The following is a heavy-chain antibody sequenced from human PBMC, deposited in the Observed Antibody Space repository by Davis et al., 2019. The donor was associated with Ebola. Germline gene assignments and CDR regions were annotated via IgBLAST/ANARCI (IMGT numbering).Heavy chain of an antibody. D-gene: IGHD3-10*01. Sequence: GESLKISCEVSGFSFGTYGMHWVRQAPGKGLEWVGYMSYGGSHTSSIDSVKGRFTISRDNSKNTLYLQMNSLRAEDTAVYFCAKEYCPNSGPYCTYFEVWGQGTQVTVSS. V-gene: IGHV3-30*18. J-gene: IGHJ4*02. CDR3: AKEYCPNSGPYCTYFEV. CDR1: GFSFGTYG. CDR2: MSYGGSHT.